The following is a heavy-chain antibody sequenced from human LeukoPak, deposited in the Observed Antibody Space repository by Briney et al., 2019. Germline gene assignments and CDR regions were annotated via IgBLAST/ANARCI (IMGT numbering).Heavy chain of an antibody. CDR3: AREKIVGSGGSSTTRRFDP. V-gene: IGHV4-39*07. D-gene: IGHD2-15*01. Sequence: SETLSLTCTVSGGSISSSSYYWGWIRQPPGKGLEWIGSIYYSGSTYYNPSLKSRVTISVDTSKNQFSLKLSSVTAADTAVYYCAREKIVGSGGSSTTRRFDPWGQGTLVTVSS. CDR2: IYYSGST. CDR1: GGSISSSSYY. J-gene: IGHJ5*02.